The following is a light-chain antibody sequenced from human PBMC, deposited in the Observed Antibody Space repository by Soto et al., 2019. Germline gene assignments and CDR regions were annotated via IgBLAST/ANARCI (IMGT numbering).Light chain of an antibody. CDR2: GSS. CDR3: HQYGSSPPYT. J-gene: IGKJ2*01. CDR1: QTVSGNY. Sequence: EIVLTQSPGTLSLSPGERAALSCRASQTVSGNYLAWYQQKPGQAPRLLIYGSSDRAAGIPDRFSGSGSGTAFTLTINGLEPEDFAVYSRHQYGSSPPYTFGQGTNLEIK. V-gene: IGKV3-20*01.